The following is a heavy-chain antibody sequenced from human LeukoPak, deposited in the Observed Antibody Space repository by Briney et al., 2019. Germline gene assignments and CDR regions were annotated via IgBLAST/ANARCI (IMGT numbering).Heavy chain of an antibody. CDR3: AREQQFRNAFDI. CDR2: IYYSGST. J-gene: IGHJ3*02. CDR1: GGSISSGGYY. V-gene: IGHV4-31*03. Sequence: SETLSLTCTVSGGSISSGGYYWSWIRQYPGRGLEWIGYIYYSGSTYYNPSLKSRVTMSLDKSKYPLSLKLTSVTASATAVYDCAREQQFRNAFDIWGQGTMVTVSS. D-gene: IGHD6-13*01.